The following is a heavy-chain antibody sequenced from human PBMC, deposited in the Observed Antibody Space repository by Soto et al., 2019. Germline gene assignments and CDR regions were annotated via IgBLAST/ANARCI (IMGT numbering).Heavy chain of an antibody. D-gene: IGHD6-6*01. CDR1: GDSVSSNSAA. CDR2: TYYRSKWYN. V-gene: IGHV6-1*01. Sequence: KQSQTLSLTCAISGDSVSSNSAAWNWIRQSPSRGLEWLGRTYYRSKWYNDYAVSVKSRITINPDTSKNQFSLQLNSVTPEDTAVYYCARVEFKIAARLPYYFDYWGQGTLVTVSS. J-gene: IGHJ4*02. CDR3: ARVEFKIAARLPYYFDY.